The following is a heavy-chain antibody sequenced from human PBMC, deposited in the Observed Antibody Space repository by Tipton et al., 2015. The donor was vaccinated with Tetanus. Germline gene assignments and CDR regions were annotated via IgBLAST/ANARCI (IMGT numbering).Heavy chain of an antibody. V-gene: IGHV3-48*02. J-gene: IGHJ5*01. CDR1: GFSFRNFG. CDR3: ARRGEARANWFDS. D-gene: IGHD2-21*01. CDR2: ISYSSTSI. Sequence: SLRLSCAGSGFSFRNFGMNWVRQAPGKGLEWVSYISYSSTSIYYADSVKGRFAVSRDNAKSSLFLHMNTLRDDDTAIYYCARRGEARANWFDSWGQGTLVTVSS.